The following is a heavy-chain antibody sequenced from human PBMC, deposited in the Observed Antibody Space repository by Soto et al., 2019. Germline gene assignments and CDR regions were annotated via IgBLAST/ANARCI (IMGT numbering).Heavy chain of an antibody. J-gene: IGHJ6*02. CDR3: ARNWIVVVPAPNRYYGMDV. Sequence: QVQLQESGPGLVKPSGTLSLTCAVSGGSISSSNWWSWVRQPPGKGLEWIGEIYHSGSTNYKPSLKRRANISRDKSKNQFSLKLSCVTAADTAVYYCARNWIVVVPAPNRYYGMDVWGQGTTVTVSS. CDR2: IYHSGST. D-gene: IGHD2-2*01. CDR1: GGSISSSNW. V-gene: IGHV4-4*02.